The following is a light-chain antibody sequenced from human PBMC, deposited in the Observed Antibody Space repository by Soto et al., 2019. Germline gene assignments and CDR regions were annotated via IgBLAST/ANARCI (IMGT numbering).Light chain of an antibody. V-gene: IGLV1-44*01. J-gene: IGLJ3*02. CDR3: AAWDDSLNAWV. Sequence: QSVLTQPPSASGTPGQRVTISCSGSSSNIGSNTVNWYQQLPGTAPKRLIYSNNQRPSGVPDRFSGSKFGTSASLAISGLLSEDEADYYCAAWDDSLNAWVFGGVTKVTVL. CDR1: SSNIGSNT. CDR2: SNN.